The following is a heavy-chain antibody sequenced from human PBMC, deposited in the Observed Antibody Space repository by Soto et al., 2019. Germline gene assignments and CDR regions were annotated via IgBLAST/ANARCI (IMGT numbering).Heavy chain of an antibody. CDR3: ARDRGRSCIGGTCPFDY. D-gene: IGHD2-15*01. Sequence: GASVKVSCKASGYSFTIYGITWVRQAPGLGLEWMGWISTYDGNTNYAQNFQGRVSMARDTSTSTAYMELRSLTSDDTAVYYCARDRGRSCIGGTCPFDYWGQGTLVTVSS. CDR2: ISTYDGNT. CDR1: GYSFTIYG. V-gene: IGHV1-18*01. J-gene: IGHJ4*02.